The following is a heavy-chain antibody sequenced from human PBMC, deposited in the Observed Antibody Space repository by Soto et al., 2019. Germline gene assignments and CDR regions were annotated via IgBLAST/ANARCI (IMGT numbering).Heavy chain of an antibody. CDR1: GGTFSSYA. CDR3: AGAAWHYGDYEDQHGFDP. V-gene: IGHV1-69*01. CDR2: IIPIFGTA. J-gene: IGHJ5*02. Sequence: QVQPVQSGAEVKKPGSSVKVSCKASGGTFSSYAISWVRQAPGQGLEWMGGIIPIFGTANYAQKFQGRVTITADESTSTAYMELSSLRSEDTAVYYCAGAAWHYGDYEDQHGFDPWGQGTLVTVSS. D-gene: IGHD4-17*01.